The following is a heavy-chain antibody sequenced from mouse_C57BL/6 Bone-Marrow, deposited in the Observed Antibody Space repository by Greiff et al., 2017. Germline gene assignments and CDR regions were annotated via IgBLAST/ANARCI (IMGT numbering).Heavy chain of an antibody. CDR1: GFTFSDYG. J-gene: IGHJ4*01. Sequence: EVKLMESGGGLVKPGGSLKLSCAASGFTFSDYGMHWVRQAPEKGLEWVAYISSGSSTIYYADTVKGRFTISRDNAKNTLFLQMTSLRSEDTAMYYCARGYYGSSLYAMDYWGQGTSVTVSS. V-gene: IGHV5-17*01. CDR2: ISSGSSTI. D-gene: IGHD1-1*01. CDR3: ARGYYGSSLYAMDY.